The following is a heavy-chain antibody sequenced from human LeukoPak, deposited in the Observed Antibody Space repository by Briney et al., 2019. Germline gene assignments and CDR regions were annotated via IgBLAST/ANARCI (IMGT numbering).Heavy chain of an antibody. CDR2: IKSKTDGGTT. V-gene: IGHV3-15*01. CDR1: GFTFSNAW. D-gene: IGHD3-22*01. J-gene: IGHJ4*02. Sequence: GGSLRLSCAASGFTFSNAWMSWVRQAPGKGLEWVGRIKSKTDGGTTDYAAPVKGRFTISRDDSKNTLYLQMNSLKTEDTAVYYCTTDEYYYDSSGYNAFDYWGQGTLVTVSS. CDR3: TTDEYYYDSSGYNAFDY.